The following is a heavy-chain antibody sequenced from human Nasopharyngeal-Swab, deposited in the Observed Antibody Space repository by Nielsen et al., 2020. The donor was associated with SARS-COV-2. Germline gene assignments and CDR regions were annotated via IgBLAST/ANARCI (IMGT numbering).Heavy chain of an antibody. D-gene: IGHD3-22*01. CDR2: IYSGGST. V-gene: IGHV3-66*01. J-gene: IGHJ4*02. CDR3: ARVDYSDSSELFAY. Sequence: GGSLRLSCAASGFAVSNNYLSWVRQAPGKGLEWVSVIYSGGSTYSADSVKGRFTISRDNSMNTVFLQMNDLRGEDTAVYYCARVDYSDSSELFAYWGQGTLVTVSS. CDR1: GFAVSNNY.